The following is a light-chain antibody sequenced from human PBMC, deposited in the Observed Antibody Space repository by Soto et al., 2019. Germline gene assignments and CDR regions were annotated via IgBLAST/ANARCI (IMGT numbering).Light chain of an antibody. CDR1: QNVRTF. J-gene: IGKJ1*01. CDR3: QQHSHWPPWT. CDR2: GAS. Sequence: EVVLTQSPATLSLSPGERATLSCRASQNVRTFLDWYQQKPGQAPSLLIYGASNRATGIPARFSGSGSGTDFTLTISSLEPEDFAVYYFQQHSHWPPWTFGQGTRLEIQ. V-gene: IGKV3-11*01.